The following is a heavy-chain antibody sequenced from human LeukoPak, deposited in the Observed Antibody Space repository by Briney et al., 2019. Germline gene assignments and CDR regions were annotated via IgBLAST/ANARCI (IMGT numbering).Heavy chain of an antibody. V-gene: IGHV3-23*01. CDR1: GFTFNNYA. D-gene: IGHD6-13*01. J-gene: IGHJ5*02. CDR3: AKDRSSWYYPFDH. Sequence: PGGSLRLSCAASGFTFNNYAMSWVRQAPGKGLEWVSAISGGGYNTYYADSVKGRFTMSRDNSKNTVYLQMNSLRAEDTALYYCAKDRSSWYYPFDHWGQGTLVTVSS. CDR2: ISGGGYNT.